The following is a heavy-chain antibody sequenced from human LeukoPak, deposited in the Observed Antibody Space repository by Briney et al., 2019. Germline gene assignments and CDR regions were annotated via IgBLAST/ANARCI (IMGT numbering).Heavy chain of an antibody. V-gene: IGHV1-18*01. CDR1: GYTFTSYG. CDR3: ARGGCSSTSCYKGSFDYYYYMDV. J-gene: IGHJ6*03. Sequence: ASVKVSCKAAGYTFTSYGISWVRQAPGQGLEWMGWISAYNGNTNYAQKLQGRVTMTTDTSTSTAYMELRSLRSDDTAVYYCARGGCSSTSCYKGSFDYYYYMDVWGKGTTVTVSS. CDR2: ISAYNGNT. D-gene: IGHD2-2*02.